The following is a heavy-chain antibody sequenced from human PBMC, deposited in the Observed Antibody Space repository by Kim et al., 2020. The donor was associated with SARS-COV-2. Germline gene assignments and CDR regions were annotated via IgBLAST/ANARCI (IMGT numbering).Heavy chain of an antibody. Sequence: GGSLRLSCAASGFTFSSYTMTWVRQAPGKGLEWVSSISRSSSYIYYADSVKGRFTISRDNAKNSLYLQLSSLRVEDTAVYYCASRYCNGGTCYSDYWGRGTLVTVSS. CDR3: ASRYCNGGTCYSDY. J-gene: IGHJ4*03. D-gene: IGHD2-15*01. CDR2: ISRSSSYI. CDR1: GFTFSSYT. V-gene: IGHV3-21*01.